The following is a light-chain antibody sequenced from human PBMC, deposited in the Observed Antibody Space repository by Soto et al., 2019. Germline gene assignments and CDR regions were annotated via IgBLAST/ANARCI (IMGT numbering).Light chain of an antibody. CDR2: DTT. V-gene: IGKV1-17*01. J-gene: IGKJ1*01. Sequence: DIQMTQCPSSLPAFLGDRVTITCRASQSISTYVNWYQQKAGKAPKLVIYDTTTLQSWVPSRFSGDGYGTEFNLTISSLQSEDFATYFCLQHKSYPWTFGQGTKVDIK. CDR1: QSISTY. CDR3: LQHKSYPWT.